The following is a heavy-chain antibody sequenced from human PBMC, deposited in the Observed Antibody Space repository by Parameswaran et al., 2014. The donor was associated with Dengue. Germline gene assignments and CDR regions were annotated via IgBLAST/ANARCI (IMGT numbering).Heavy chain of an antibody. D-gene: IGHD2-21*02. CDR3: ARGGSDPLRYYYYGMDV. J-gene: IGHJ6*02. V-gene: IGHV3-53*04. CDR1: GFTVSSNY. CDR2: IYSGGST. Sequence: QAGGSLRLSCAASGFTVSSNYMSWVRQAPGKGLEWVSVIYSGGSTYYADSVKGRFTISRHNSKNTLYLQMNSLRAEDTAVYYCARGGSDPLRYYYYGMDVWGQGTTVTVSS.